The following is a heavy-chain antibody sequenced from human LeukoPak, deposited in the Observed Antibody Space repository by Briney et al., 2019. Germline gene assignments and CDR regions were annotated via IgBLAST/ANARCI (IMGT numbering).Heavy chain of an antibody. Sequence: PSETLSLTCTVSGGSISSYYWSWIRQPAGKGLEWIGRIYTSGSTNYNPSLKSRVTMSVDTSKNQFSLKLSSVTAADTAVYYCAREEVTSSWANFDYWGQGTLVTVSS. J-gene: IGHJ4*02. CDR1: GGSISSYY. V-gene: IGHV4-4*07. CDR3: AREEVTSSWANFDY. CDR2: IYTSGST. D-gene: IGHD3-10*01.